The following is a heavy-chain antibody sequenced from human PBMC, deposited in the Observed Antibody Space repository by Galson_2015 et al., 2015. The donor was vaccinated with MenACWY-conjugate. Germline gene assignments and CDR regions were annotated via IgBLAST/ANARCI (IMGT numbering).Heavy chain of an antibody. J-gene: IGHJ4*02. V-gene: IGHV1-3*01. CDR1: AYTFTNYA. D-gene: IGHD3-22*01. CDR2: INAGNGDT. CDR3: ARNYFDNSGYYAPGVWDY. Sequence: SVKVSCRASAYTFTNYAIHWVRQAPGQRLEWMGWINAGNGDTKYSQKFQARVTITRDTTASTVYMELSSLRSEDTAVYYCARNYFDNSGYYAPGVWDYWGQGTLVTVSS.